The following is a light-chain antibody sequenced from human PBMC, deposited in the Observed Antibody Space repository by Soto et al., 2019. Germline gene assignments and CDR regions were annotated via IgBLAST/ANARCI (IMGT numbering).Light chain of an antibody. CDR1: SSDVGSYNL. CDR2: EVS. CDR3: CSYAGSSTCV. V-gene: IGLV2-23*02. Sequence: ALTQPASVSGSPGQSITISCTGTSSDVGSYNLVSWYQQHPGKAPKLMIYEVSKRPSGVSNRFSGSKSGNTASLTISGPQVEDEADYYCCSYAGSSTCVFGTGTKVTVL. J-gene: IGLJ1*01.